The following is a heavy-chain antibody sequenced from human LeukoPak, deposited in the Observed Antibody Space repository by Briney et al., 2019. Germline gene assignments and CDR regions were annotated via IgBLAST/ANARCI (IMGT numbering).Heavy chain of an antibody. Sequence: PSETLSLTCTVSGGSISRNYWSWIRQPPGKGLEWIGDIYYSGSTNYNPSLKSRLTISVDTSKNQFSLKLSSVTAADTAVYYCARGSAAGLAYWGQGTLVTVSS. CDR1: GGSISRNY. D-gene: IGHD6-13*01. CDR3: ARGSAAGLAY. CDR2: IYYSGST. V-gene: IGHV4-59*12. J-gene: IGHJ4*02.